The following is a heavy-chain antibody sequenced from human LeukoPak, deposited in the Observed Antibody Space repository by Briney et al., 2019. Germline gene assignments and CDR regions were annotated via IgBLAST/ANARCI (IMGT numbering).Heavy chain of an antibody. J-gene: IGHJ5*02. CDR1: GFTFRSYA. CDR3: AKPLLRGYSYGWVS. V-gene: IGHV3-23*01. CDR2: ISSSGGSK. D-gene: IGHD5-18*01. Sequence: GGSLRLSCAASGFTFRSYATSGVRQAPGGGGECVSAISSSGGSKYYADSVKGRFTISRDKSKNTLYLQMNSLRAEDTAVYYFAKPLLRGYSYGWVSWGQGTLVTVSS.